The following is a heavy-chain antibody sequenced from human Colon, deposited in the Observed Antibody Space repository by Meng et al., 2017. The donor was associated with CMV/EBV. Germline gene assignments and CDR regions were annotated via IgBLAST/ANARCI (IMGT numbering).Heavy chain of an antibody. J-gene: IGHJ4*02. D-gene: IGHD2-21*02. CDR2: IRDSDGVA. CDR1: GFTFSSYG. V-gene: IGHV3-23*01. Sequence: GESLKISCAASGFTFSSYGMHWVRRAPGKGLEWISRIRDSDGVASYADSVRGRFTISRDISQNTLYLQMNSLKVEDTAVYYCTKGATFGVTAPDYWGQGTLVTVSS. CDR3: TKGATFGVTAPDY.